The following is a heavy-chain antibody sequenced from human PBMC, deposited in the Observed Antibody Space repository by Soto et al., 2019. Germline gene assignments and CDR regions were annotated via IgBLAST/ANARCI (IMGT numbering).Heavy chain of an antibody. D-gene: IGHD3-3*01. CDR2: ISSSSSYI. CDR1: GFTFSSYI. J-gene: IGHJ6*03. V-gene: IGHV3-21*01. Sequence: GGSLRLSCAASGFTFSSYIMNWVRQAPGKGLEWVSSISSSSSYIYYADSVKGRFTISRDNAKNSLYLQMNSLRAEDTAVYYCARDRHDFWSGYGNYMDVWGKGTTVTVSS. CDR3: ARDRHDFWSGYGNYMDV.